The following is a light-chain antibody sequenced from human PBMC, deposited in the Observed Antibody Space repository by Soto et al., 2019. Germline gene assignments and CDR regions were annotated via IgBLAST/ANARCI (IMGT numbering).Light chain of an antibody. CDR3: QQYSRAPIT. V-gene: IGKV3-20*01. CDR2: TAS. Sequence: EIVLPQSPGTLSLSPGEGATLSCRASQSVSRNYLAWYQQKPGQAPRLLIYTASRRATGIPDRFSGSGSGTDFTLTISRLEPEDSAVYYCQQYSRAPITFGQGTRLEI. CDR1: QSVSRNY. J-gene: IGKJ5*01.